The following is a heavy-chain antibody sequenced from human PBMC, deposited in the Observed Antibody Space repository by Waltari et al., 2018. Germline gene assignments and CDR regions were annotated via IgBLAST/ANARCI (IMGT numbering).Heavy chain of an antibody. J-gene: IGHJ6*02. D-gene: IGHD3-10*01. Sequence: QVQLQESGPGLVKPSETLSLTCTVSAGSINNYYWSWIRQPAGKGLEWVGRMHTSGNTIYNPSLRSRVTMSLDTSKNQFSRKLSSVTAADTAVYYCARDGYYYYYYGMDVWGQGTTVTVSS. CDR3: ARDGYYYYYYGMDV. CDR1: AGSINNYY. CDR2: MHTSGNT. V-gene: IGHV4-4*07.